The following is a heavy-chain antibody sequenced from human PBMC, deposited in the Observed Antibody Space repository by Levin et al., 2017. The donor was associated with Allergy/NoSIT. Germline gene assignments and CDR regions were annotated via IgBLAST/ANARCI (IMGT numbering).Heavy chain of an antibody. D-gene: IGHD3-10*01. Sequence: GGSLRLSCAASGFTFSSYGMHWVRQAPGKGLEWVAVISYDGSNKYYADSVKGRFTISRDNSKNTLYLQMNSLRAEDTAVYYCAKDLQDYYGSGANFDYWGQGTLVTVSS. CDR3: AKDLQDYYGSGANFDY. CDR2: ISYDGSNK. V-gene: IGHV3-30*18. J-gene: IGHJ4*02. CDR1: GFTFSSYG.